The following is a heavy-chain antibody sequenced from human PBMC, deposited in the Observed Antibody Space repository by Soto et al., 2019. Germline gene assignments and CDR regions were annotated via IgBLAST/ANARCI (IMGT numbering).Heavy chain of an antibody. CDR3: ARAFAEYGSFDY. CDR2: IYYSGST. CDR1: GGSISSGGYY. D-gene: IGHD4-17*01. V-gene: IGHV4-31*03. J-gene: IGHJ4*02. Sequence: PSETLSVSCTVSGGSISSGGYYWSWIRHHPGKGLEWIGYIYYSGSTYYNPSLKSRVTISVDTSKNQFSLKLSSVTAADTAVYYCARAFAEYGSFDYWGQG.